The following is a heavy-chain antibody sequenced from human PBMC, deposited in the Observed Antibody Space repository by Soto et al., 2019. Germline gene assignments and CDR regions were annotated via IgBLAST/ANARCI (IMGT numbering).Heavy chain of an antibody. Sequence: ASVKVSCKASGYTFTGYFIHWVRQAPGQGLEWVGYINPNSGATKYAPRFQGRVTMTSDTSIRTAYMDLSNLRSDDTAVYYCARGGGTILAPLAWGTGNLVNVSS. CDR2: INPNSGAT. CDR3: ARGGGTILAPLA. D-gene: IGHD3-3*01. CDR1: GYTFTGYF. J-gene: IGHJ5*02. V-gene: IGHV1-2*02.